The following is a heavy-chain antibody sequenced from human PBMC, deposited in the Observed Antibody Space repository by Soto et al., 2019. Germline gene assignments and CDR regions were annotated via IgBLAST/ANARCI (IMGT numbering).Heavy chain of an antibody. CDR2: ISSGSSTI. CDR1: GFTFSSYS. J-gene: IGHJ4*02. D-gene: IGHD3-16*02. V-gene: IGHV3-48*02. Sequence: GGSLRLSCAASGFTFSSYSMNWVRQAPGKGLEWVSYISSGSSTIYYADSVKGRFTISRDNAKNSLYLQMNSLRDEDTAVYYCARDGGYDRAFYDYVWGSYRYPFDYWGQGTLVTVSS. CDR3: ARDGGYDRAFYDYVWGSYRYPFDY.